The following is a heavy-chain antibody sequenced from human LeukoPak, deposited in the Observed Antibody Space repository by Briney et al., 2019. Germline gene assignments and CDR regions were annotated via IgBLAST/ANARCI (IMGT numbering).Heavy chain of an antibody. CDR3: ARHVTTASAARGFDI. J-gene: IGHJ3*02. CDR1: GYSFSTYW. Sequence: GESLKISCKGSGYSFSTYWIAWVRQMPGKGLEWMGIIYPGDSDTRYSPSFQGQVTISADKSINTAYLQWSGLKASDTAVYYCARHVTTASAARGFDIWGQGTMVTVSS. D-gene: IGHD1-14*01. V-gene: IGHV5-51*01. CDR2: IYPGDSDT.